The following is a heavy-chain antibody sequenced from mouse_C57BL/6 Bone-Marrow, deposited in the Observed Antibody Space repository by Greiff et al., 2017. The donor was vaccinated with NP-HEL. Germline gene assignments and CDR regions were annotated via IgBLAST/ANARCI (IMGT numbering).Heavy chain of an antibody. V-gene: IGHV1-80*01. Sequence: VQLVESGAELVKPGASVKISCKASGYAFSSYWMNWVKQRPGKGLEWIGQIYPGDGDTNYNGKFKGKATLTADKSSSTAYMQLSSLTSEDSAVYFCAHAYYSNYEFAYWGQGTLVTVSA. D-gene: IGHD2-5*01. J-gene: IGHJ3*01. CDR1: GYAFSSYW. CDR3: AHAYYSNYEFAY. CDR2: IYPGDGDT.